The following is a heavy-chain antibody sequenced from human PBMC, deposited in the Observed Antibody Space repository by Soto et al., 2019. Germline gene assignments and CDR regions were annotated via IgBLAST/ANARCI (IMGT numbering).Heavy chain of an antibody. Sequence: SETLSLTCTVSGGSIRSGDDYWSWIRQPPGKGLEWIGYIYYTGTTYYNPSLKSRLTISVDTSKNQLSLKLSSVTAADTAVYYCARMRRPDGSNAYTFDYWGLGALVTVSS. CDR1: GGSIRSGDDY. CDR2: IYYTGTT. CDR3: ARMRRPDGSNAYTFDY. D-gene: IGHD3-16*01. V-gene: IGHV4-30-4*01. J-gene: IGHJ4*02.